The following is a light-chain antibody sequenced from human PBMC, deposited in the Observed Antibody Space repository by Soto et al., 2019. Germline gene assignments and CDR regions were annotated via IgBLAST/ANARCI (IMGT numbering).Light chain of an antibody. Sequence: QSVLAQPPSVSGAPGQRVSISCAGTSSNIGAGYDVHWYQQFPGTAPKLLMSSNNNRPPGVPDRFSGSKSGTSASLAITGLQADDEADYYCQSYDTSLSGRVFGGGTKVTVL. CDR3: QSYDTSLSGRV. CDR2: SNN. CDR1: SSNIGAGYD. V-gene: IGLV1-40*01. J-gene: IGLJ3*02.